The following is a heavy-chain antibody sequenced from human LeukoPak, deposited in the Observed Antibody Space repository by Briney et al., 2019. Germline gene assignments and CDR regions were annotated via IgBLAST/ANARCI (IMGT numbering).Heavy chain of an antibody. J-gene: IGHJ6*02. Sequence: AASVKVSCKASGYTFTNYGLFWVRQAPGQGFEWMGWISANTGNTKALQSFKGRVTMTTDTATSTAYMELRSLTSVDTAVYYCARSSRGYNYRYNYGMDVWGQGTTVIVSS. CDR1: GYTFTNYG. V-gene: IGHV1-18*01. CDR2: ISANTGNT. D-gene: IGHD6-25*01. CDR3: ARSSRGYNYRYNYGMDV.